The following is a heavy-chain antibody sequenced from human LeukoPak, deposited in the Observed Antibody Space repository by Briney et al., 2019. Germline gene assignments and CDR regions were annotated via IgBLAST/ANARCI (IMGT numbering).Heavy chain of an antibody. V-gene: IGHV4-59*01. CDR3: AGDIVVVPAALDYYYYMDV. D-gene: IGHD2-2*01. Sequence: PSETLSLTCTVSGGSISSYYWSWIRQPPGKGLEWIGYIYYSGSTNYNPSLKSRVTISVDTSKNQFSLKLSSVTAADTAVYYCAGDIVVVPAALDYYYYMDVWGKGTTVTVSS. CDR2: IYYSGST. J-gene: IGHJ6*03. CDR1: GGSISSYY.